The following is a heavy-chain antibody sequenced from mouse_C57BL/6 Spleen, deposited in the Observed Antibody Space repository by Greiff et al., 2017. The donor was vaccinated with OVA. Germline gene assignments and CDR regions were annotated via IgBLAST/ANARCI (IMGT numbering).Heavy chain of an antibody. J-gene: IGHJ3*01. Sequence: VQLQQPGAELVKPGASVKLSCKASGYTFTSYWMQWVKQRPGQGLEWIGEIDPSDSYTNYNQKFKGKATLTVDTSSSRAYMQLSSLTSEDSAVYYWARPGPGLFAYWGQGTLVTVSA. CDR2: IDPSDSYT. V-gene: IGHV1-50*01. CDR1: GYTFTSYW. CDR3: ARPGPGLFAY.